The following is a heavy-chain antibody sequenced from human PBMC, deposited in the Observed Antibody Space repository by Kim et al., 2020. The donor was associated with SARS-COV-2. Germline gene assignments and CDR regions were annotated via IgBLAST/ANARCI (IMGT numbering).Heavy chain of an antibody. CDR1: GYSFTSYW. Sequence: GESLKISCKGSGYSFTSYWIGWVRQMPGKGLEWMGIIYPGDSDTRYSPSFQGQVTISADKSISTAYLQWSSLKASDTAMYYCARTEPETPEGIAVAGTRSYNWFDPWGQGTLVTVSS. D-gene: IGHD6-19*01. CDR2: IYPGDSDT. V-gene: IGHV5-51*01. J-gene: IGHJ5*02. CDR3: ARTEPETPEGIAVAGTRSYNWFDP.